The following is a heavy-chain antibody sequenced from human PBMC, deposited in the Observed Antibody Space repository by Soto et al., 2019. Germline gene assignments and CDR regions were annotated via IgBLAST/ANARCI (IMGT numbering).Heavy chain of an antibody. CDR3: ARSSYSNKGLDS. Sequence: QVQLQESGPGLVKPSGTLSLTCAVSGASISSRDWWTWVRQPPGRGLEWIGEISPGGATNYDPSLKSRVTISVDKPENQFSLKLNSVTAADPALYYCARSSYSNKGLDSWGQGVLVTVSS. J-gene: IGHJ4*02. V-gene: IGHV4-4*02. D-gene: IGHD4-4*01. CDR2: ISPGGAT. CDR1: GASISSRDW.